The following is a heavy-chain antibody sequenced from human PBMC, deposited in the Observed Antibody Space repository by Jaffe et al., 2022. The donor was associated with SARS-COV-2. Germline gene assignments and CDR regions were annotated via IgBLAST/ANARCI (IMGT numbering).Heavy chain of an antibody. D-gene: IGHD2-2*01. V-gene: IGHV1-69*08. CDR2: IIPILGIA. CDR1: GGTFSSYT. Sequence: QVQLVQSGAEVKKPGSSVKVSCKASGGTFSSYTISWVRQAPGQGLEWMGRIIPILGIANYAQKFQGRVTITADKSTSTAYMELSSLRSEDTAVYYCARDLEIWGPAATLEPTDAFDIWGQGTMVTVSS. CDR3: ARDLEIWGPAATLEPTDAFDI. J-gene: IGHJ3*02.